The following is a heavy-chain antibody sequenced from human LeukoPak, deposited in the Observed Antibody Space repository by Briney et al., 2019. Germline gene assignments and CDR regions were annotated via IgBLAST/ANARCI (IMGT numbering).Heavy chain of an antibody. D-gene: IGHD2-2*01. J-gene: IGHJ4*02. Sequence: PSETLSLTCTVSGDSITSSSYYWGWIRQPPGKGLEWIGYIYYSGSTNYNPSLKSRVTISVDTSKNQFSLKLSSVTAADTAVYYCARWIVSVPARPRGYFDYWGQGTLVTVSS. CDR2: IYYSGST. CDR3: ARWIVSVPARPRGYFDY. V-gene: IGHV4-61*05. CDR1: GDSITSSSYY.